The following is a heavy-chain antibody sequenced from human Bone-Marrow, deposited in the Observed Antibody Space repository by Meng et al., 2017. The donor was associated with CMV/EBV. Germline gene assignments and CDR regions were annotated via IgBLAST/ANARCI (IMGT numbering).Heavy chain of an antibody. V-gene: IGHV3-21*01. D-gene: IGHD2-2*01. CDR2: ISSSSSYI. Sequence: GESLKISCAASGFTFSSYSMNWVRQAPGKGLEWVSSISSSSSYIYYADSVKGRFTISRDNAKNSLYLQMNSLRAEDTAVYYCARVLGYCSSTSCPPSGPPHYYYYGMDVWGKGTTVTVSS. CDR1: GFTFSSYS. CDR3: ARVLGYCSSTSCPPSGPPHYYYYGMDV. J-gene: IGHJ6*04.